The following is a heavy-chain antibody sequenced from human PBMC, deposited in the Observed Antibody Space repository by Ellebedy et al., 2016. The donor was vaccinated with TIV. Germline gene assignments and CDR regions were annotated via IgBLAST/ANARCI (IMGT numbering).Heavy chain of an antibody. J-gene: IGHJ4*02. D-gene: IGHD5-18*01. CDR3: ATDVDTAMVRGDY. CDR1: GFTFSSYS. Sequence: GGSLRLSCAASGFTFSSYSMNWVRQAPGKGLEWVSYISSSSTIYYADSVKGRFTISRDNAKNSLYLQMNSLRAEDTAVYYCATDVDTAMVRGDYWGQGTLVTVSS. V-gene: IGHV3-48*01. CDR2: ISSSSTI.